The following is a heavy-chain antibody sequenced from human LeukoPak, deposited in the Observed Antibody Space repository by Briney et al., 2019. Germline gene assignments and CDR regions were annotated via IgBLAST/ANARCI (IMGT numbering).Heavy chain of an antibody. Sequence: ASVKVSCKASGGTFSSYAISWVRQAPGQGLEWMGWINPNSGGTNYAQKFQGRVTMTRDTSISTAYMELSRLRSDDTAVYYCATADSSGYYLEVWGQGTLVTVSS. J-gene: IGHJ4*02. V-gene: IGHV1-2*02. CDR3: ATADSSGYYLEV. CDR1: GGTFSSYA. D-gene: IGHD3-22*01. CDR2: INPNSGGT.